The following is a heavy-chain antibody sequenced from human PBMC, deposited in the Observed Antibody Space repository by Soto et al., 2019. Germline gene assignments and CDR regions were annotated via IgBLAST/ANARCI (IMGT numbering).Heavy chain of an antibody. Sequence: SETLSLTCTVSGGSISSGDYYWSWIRQPPGKGLEWIGYIYYSGSTYYNPSLKSRVTISVDTSKNQFSLKLSSVTAADTAVYYCARGSTLRDIVVVPAAINGLGYNWFDPWGQGTLVTVSS. CDR2: IYYSGST. D-gene: IGHD2-2*02. CDR3: ARGSTLRDIVVVPAAINGLGYNWFDP. V-gene: IGHV4-30-4*01. J-gene: IGHJ5*02. CDR1: GGSISSGDYY.